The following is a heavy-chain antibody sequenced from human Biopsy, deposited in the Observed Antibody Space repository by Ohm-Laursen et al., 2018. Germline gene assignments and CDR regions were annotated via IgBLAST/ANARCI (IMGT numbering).Heavy chain of an antibody. CDR3: ASVVLGPTNDAFDL. J-gene: IGHJ3*01. V-gene: IGHV4-4*07. Sequence: TLSLTCNVSGGDINNYYWSWIRQPAGKGLEWIGRIYPGGSTNYNPSLKSRVTMSVDTSKKQLSLRLRSVTAANTATYYRASVVLGPTNDAFDLWGQGTMVVVSS. D-gene: IGHD3-22*01. CDR2: IYPGGST. CDR1: GGDINNYY.